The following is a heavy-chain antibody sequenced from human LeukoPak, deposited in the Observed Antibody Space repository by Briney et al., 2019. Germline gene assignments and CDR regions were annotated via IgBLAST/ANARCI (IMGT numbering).Heavy chain of an antibody. CDR3: ARDPGAAADVFDY. CDR2: INAGNGNT. D-gene: IGHD6-13*01. J-gene: IGHJ4*02. V-gene: IGHV1-3*01. CDR1: GYTFTSYA. Sequence: ASVKVSCKASGYTFTSYAMHWVRQAPGQRLEWMGWINAGNGNTKYSQKFLGRVTITRDTSASTAYMELSSLRSEDTAVYYCARDPGAAADVFDYWGQGTLVTVSS.